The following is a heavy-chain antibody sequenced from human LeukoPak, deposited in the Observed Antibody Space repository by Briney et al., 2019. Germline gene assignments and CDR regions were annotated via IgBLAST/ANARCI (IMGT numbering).Heavy chain of an antibody. CDR1: GYTFSRAR. D-gene: IGHD1-1*01. Sequence: GGSLRLSCAGSGYTFSRARMNWVRQIPGKGLEWVGRIKSKIDGETRDYAAPVKDRFTISRDDSQNTLYLQMNSLKTEDTAVYYCTTGWTSTSHDGYWGQGTLVIVSS. CDR2: IKSKIDGETR. V-gene: IGHV3-15*07. CDR3: TTGWTSTSHDGY. J-gene: IGHJ4*02.